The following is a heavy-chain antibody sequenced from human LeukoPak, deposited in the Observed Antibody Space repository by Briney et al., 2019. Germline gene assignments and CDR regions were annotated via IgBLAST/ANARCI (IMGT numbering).Heavy chain of an antibody. J-gene: IGHJ4*02. CDR2: IWYDGSNK. Sequence: GGSLRLSCAASGFTFSSYGMHWVRQAPGKGLEWVAVIWYDGSNKYYADSVKGRFTISRDNSKNTLYLQMNSPRAEDTAVYYCARDRRFGELSLDFWGQGTLVTVSS. CDR1: GFTFSSYG. D-gene: IGHD3-10*01. V-gene: IGHV3-33*01. CDR3: ARDRRFGELSLDF.